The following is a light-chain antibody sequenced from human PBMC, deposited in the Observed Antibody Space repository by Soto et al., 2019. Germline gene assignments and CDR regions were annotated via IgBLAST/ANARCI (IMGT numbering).Light chain of an antibody. V-gene: IGKV3-20*01. CDR1: QSVSSKY. J-gene: IGKJ5*01. CDR2: GAS. CDR3: QQYGSSTMT. Sequence: EILLTQSPGTLSLSPGERATLSCRASQSVSSKYLAWYQQKPGKAPRLLIYGASSRATGIPERLSGSGYGTDLTLTISRLEPEDFEVYYCQQYGSSTMTFGHGTRLEIK.